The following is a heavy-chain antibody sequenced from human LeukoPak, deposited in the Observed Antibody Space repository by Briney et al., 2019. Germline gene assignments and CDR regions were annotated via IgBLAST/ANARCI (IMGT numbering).Heavy chain of an antibody. CDR3: ARVPYMDV. Sequence: SETLSLTCTVSGGSISSFFWSWIREPPGKGLEWIGDIYYSGSTDYNPSLKGRVTISVDTSKNQFSLKLSSVTAADTAVYYCARVPYMDVWGKGTTVTVSS. J-gene: IGHJ6*03. V-gene: IGHV4-59*01. CDR2: IYYSGST. CDR1: GGSISSFF.